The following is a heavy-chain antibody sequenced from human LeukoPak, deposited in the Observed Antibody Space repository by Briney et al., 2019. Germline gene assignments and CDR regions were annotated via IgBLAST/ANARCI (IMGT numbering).Heavy chain of an antibody. CDR3: ARGSGWYFY. J-gene: IGHJ4*02. D-gene: IGHD6-19*01. V-gene: IGHV4-59*01. Sequence: SETLSLTCTVSGGSISTYYWSWLRQPPGKGLEWIGYIYYSGSTNYNPSLKSRVTISVDTSKNQFSLKLSSVTAADTAVCYCARGSGWYFYWGQGTLVTVSS. CDR1: GGSISTYY. CDR2: IYYSGST.